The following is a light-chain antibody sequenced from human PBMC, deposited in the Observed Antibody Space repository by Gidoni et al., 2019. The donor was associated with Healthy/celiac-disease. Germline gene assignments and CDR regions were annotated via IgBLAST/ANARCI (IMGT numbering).Light chain of an antibody. V-gene: IGKV1-5*03. J-gene: IGKJ2*01. CDR3: QQYNSYPYT. CDR2: KAP. Sequence: DIQMTQSPSTLSAAVGDRVTITCRASQSISSWLAWYQQKPGKAPKLLIYKAPSLESRVPSRVSGRGSGTEFTLTISSRQPDDFATDYCQQYNSYPYTFXEXTKLEIK. CDR1: QSISSW.